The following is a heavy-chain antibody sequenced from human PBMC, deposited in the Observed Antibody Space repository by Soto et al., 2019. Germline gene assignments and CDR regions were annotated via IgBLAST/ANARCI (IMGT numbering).Heavy chain of an antibody. Sequence: QLQLQESGPGLVRPSETLSLTCTFSDDSISSTTYYWGWIRQPPGKGLEWIGYIYYSGSTYYNPSLKSRVTISVDTSKNQFSLKLSSVTAADTAVYYCARAVTDNWFDPWGQGTLVTVSS. V-gene: IGHV4-39*07. CDR2: IYYSGST. CDR1: DDSISSTTYY. J-gene: IGHJ5*02. CDR3: ARAVTDNWFDP.